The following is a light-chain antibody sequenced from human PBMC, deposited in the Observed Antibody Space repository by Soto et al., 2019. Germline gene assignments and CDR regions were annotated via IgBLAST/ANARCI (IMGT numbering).Light chain of an antibody. CDR2: EVS. Sequence: QSALTQPASVSGSPVQSITISCTGTSSDVGGYNYVSWYQQHPGKAPKLMIYEVSNRPSGVSNRFSGSKSGNTASLTISGLQAEDEADYYCSSYTSSSLLYVFGTGTKVTVL. CDR1: SSDVGGYNY. J-gene: IGLJ1*01. V-gene: IGLV2-14*01. CDR3: SSYTSSSLLYV.